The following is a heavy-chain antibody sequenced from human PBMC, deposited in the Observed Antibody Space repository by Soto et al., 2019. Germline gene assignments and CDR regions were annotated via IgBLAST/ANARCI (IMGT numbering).Heavy chain of an antibody. CDR1: GFTFSSYA. D-gene: IGHD6-19*01. Sequence: GGSLRLSCAASGFTFSSYAMSWVRQAPGKGLEWVSAISGSGGSTYYADSVKGRFTISRDNSKNTLYRQMNSLRAEDTAVYYCAKGHHSSGWSAFYYWGQGTLVTVYS. J-gene: IGHJ4*02. CDR3: AKGHHSSGWSAFYY. V-gene: IGHV3-23*01. CDR2: ISGSGGST.